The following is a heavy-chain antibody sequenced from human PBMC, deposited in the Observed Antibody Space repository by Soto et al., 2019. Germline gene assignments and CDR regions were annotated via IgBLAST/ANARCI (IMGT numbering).Heavy chain of an antibody. CDR1: GYTFTCHY. CDR2: IGPASGDT. Sequence: XSVKVSCKASGYTFTCHYIHWVRQAPGQGPEWMGEIGPASGDTSYAQKLQGRVTMTRDTSINTVYMELNNLSPDDTAVYYCGRGRSGQLVVFDWGQGTPVTVSS. V-gene: IGHV1-2*02. D-gene: IGHD3-10*01. J-gene: IGHJ4*02. CDR3: GRGRSGQLVVFD.